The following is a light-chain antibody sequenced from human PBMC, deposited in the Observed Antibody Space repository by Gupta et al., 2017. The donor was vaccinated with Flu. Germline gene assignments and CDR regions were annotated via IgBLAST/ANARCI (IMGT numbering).Light chain of an antibody. CDR1: QRISKY. CDR3: QQKYSSPWT. V-gene: IGKV1-39*01. Sequence: PSSLSASVGDRVTITCRTSQRISKYLDWYQQKPGKAPNLLIYAASTLKSGVPSRFSGSGSGTDFTLSINRRQPDDFATYYCQQKYSSPWTFGQGTKVEIK. CDR2: AAS. J-gene: IGKJ1*01.